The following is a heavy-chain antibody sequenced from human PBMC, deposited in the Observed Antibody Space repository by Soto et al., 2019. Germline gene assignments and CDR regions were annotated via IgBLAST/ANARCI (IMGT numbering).Heavy chain of an antibody. V-gene: IGHV3-11*05. J-gene: IGHJ4*01. CDR3: ERDISSSFY. Sequence: QVQLVESGGGLVKPGGTLRLSCAASGFTFSDYYMTWIRQAPGKALEWVSYISTTGGFTKYADSVKGRCTISRDNDKSSLYLPMNSLSVEDTALYYCERDISSSFYWGHGTMVTVSS. CDR1: GFTFSDYY. D-gene: IGHD2-15*01. CDR2: ISTTGGFT.